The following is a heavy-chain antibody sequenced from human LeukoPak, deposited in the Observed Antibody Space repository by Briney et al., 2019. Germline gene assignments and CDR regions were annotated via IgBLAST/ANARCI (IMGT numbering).Heavy chain of an antibody. D-gene: IGHD3-22*01. Sequence: GGSLRLSCAASGFTFSSNAMHWVRQAPGKGLEWVAVISYDGSNKYYADSVKGRFTISRDNSKNTLYLQMNSLRDEDTAVYFCARRPYSDTSGRLSDVWGQGTTVTVSS. CDR2: ISYDGSNK. CDR1: GFTFSSNA. CDR3: ARRPYSDTSGRLSDV. V-gene: IGHV3-30-3*01. J-gene: IGHJ6*02.